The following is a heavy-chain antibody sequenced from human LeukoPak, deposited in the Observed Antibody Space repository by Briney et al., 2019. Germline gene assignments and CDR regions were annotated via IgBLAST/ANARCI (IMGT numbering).Heavy chain of an antibody. Sequence: GGSLRLSCAASGFTFSTYTMYWVRHPPGKRLEWVSIIGSSSGGIHYADSVKGRFTISRDNSKNALYLQMNSLRVEDTAVYYCAIDPNWGTHSWGQGVLVTVSS. D-gene: IGHD7-27*01. CDR1: GFTFSTYT. CDR2: IGSSSGGI. CDR3: AIDPNWGTHS. V-gene: IGHV3-23*01. J-gene: IGHJ4*02.